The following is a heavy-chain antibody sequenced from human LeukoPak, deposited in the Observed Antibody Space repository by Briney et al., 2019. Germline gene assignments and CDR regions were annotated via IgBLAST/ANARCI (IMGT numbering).Heavy chain of an antibody. CDR2: IYNDGST. Sequence: PGGSLRLSCAASGFTFSSHLMHWVRQAPGKGLEWVSVIYNDGSTYYADSVKGRFTISRDNSKNTLYLQMNSLRAEDTAVYYCARDPTSGWYYFDYWGRGTLVTVSS. J-gene: IGHJ4*02. CDR1: GFTFSSHL. CDR3: ARDPTSGWYYFDY. D-gene: IGHD6-19*01. V-gene: IGHV3-53*01.